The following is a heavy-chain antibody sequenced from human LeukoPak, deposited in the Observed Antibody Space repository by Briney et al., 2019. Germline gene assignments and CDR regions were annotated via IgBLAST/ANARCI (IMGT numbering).Heavy chain of an antibody. CDR1: GGSFRDYY. D-gene: IGHD3-22*01. J-gene: IGHJ3*01. Sequence: KPSETLSLTCAVYGGSFRDYYWSWIRQPPGKGLEWIGEINHSGSTNYNPSLKSRVTISLDTSKNQFSLKLTSVTAADTAVYYCAKAPYLSSGSWDQGILVAVSS. CDR3: AKAPYLSSGS. CDR2: INHSGST. V-gene: IGHV4-34*01.